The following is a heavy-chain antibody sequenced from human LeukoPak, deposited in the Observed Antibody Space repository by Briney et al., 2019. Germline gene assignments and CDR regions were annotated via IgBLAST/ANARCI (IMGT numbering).Heavy chain of an antibody. CDR1: GGSISSYH. Sequence: PSETLSLTCTVSGGSISSYHWSWIRQPPGKGLECIGYIYYSGSTHYNPSLKSRVTISVGTSKNQFSLKLSSVTAADTAVYYCARLQPGSTMGRYYYGSGSPNWFDPWGQGTLVTVSS. J-gene: IGHJ5*02. CDR3: ARLQPGSTMGRYYYGSGSPNWFDP. D-gene: IGHD3-10*01. V-gene: IGHV4-59*12. CDR2: IYYSGST.